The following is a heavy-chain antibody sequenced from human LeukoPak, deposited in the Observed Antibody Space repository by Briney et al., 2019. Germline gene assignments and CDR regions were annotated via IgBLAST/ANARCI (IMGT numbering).Heavy chain of an antibody. Sequence: SETLSLTCTVSGYSISSSYYWGWIRQPPGKGLEWIGSIYYSGSTYYNPSLKSRVTISVDTSKNQFSLKLSSVTAADTAVYYCAREYYDFWSGCYMDVWGKGTTVTVSS. V-gene: IGHV4-38-2*02. CDR3: AREYYDFWSGCYMDV. D-gene: IGHD3-3*01. CDR2: IYYSGST. CDR1: GYSISSSYY. J-gene: IGHJ6*03.